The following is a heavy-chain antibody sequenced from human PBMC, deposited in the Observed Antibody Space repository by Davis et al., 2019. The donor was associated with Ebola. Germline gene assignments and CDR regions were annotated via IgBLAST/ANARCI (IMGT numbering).Heavy chain of an antibody. V-gene: IGHV3-74*01. CDR2: INSDGSST. D-gene: IGHD6-13*01. J-gene: IGHJ4*02. Sequence: HTGGSLRLSCAASGFTFSSYWMHWVRQAPGKGLVWVSRINSDGSSTGYADSVKGRFTISRDNSKNTLNMQMHSLRVEDTAVYYCATRGSSREFDYWGQGTLVTVSS. CDR3: ATRGSSREFDY. CDR1: GFTFSSYW.